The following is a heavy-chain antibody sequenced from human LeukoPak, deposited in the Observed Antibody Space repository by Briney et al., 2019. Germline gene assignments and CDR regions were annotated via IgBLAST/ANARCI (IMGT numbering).Heavy chain of an antibody. D-gene: IGHD3-16*01. CDR3: ARDLSIDY. V-gene: IGHV3-30-3*01. CDR1: GFTFSSYA. Sequence: GGSLRLSCAASGFTFSSYAMHWVRQAPGKGLEWVAVISYDGSNKYYADSVKGRFTISRDNSKNTLYLQMNSLRAEDTAVYYCARDLSIDYWGQGTLVTVSS. CDR2: ISYDGSNK. J-gene: IGHJ4*02.